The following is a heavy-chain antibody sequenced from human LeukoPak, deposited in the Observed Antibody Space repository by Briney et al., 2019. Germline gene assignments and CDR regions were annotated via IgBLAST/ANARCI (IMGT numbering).Heavy chain of an antibody. J-gene: IGHJ3*02. Sequence: SSETLSLTCTVSGGSISSYYWSWIRQPPGKGLEWIGYIYYSGSTNYNPSLKSRVTISVDTSKNQFSLKLSSVTAADTAVYYCARARANRSGWPPHDAFDIWGQGTVVTVSS. D-gene: IGHD6-19*01. CDR3: ARARANRSGWPPHDAFDI. CDR2: IYYSGST. CDR1: GGSISSYY. V-gene: IGHV4-59*08.